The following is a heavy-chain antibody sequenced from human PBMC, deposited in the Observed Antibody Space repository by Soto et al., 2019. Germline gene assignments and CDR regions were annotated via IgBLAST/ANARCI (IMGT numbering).Heavy chain of an antibody. CDR3: ARGKVVVVPAAHDYYYYYGMDV. Sequence: SVKVSGKASGGTFSSYAISWVRQAPGQGLEWMGGIIPIFGTANYAQKFQGRVTITADKSTSTAYMELSSLRSEDTAVYYCARGKVVVVPAAHDYYYYYGMDVWGQGTTVTVSS. J-gene: IGHJ6*02. V-gene: IGHV1-69*06. CDR1: GGTFSSYA. D-gene: IGHD2-2*01. CDR2: IIPIFGTA.